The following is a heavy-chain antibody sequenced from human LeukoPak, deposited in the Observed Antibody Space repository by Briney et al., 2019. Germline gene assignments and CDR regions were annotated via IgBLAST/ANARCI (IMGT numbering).Heavy chain of an antibody. D-gene: IGHD6-13*01. CDR3: ARWDIPTADIDY. Sequence: GGSLRLSCAASGFTFSSYGMHWVRQAPGKGLEWVAVIRFDESHRYYADSVKGRFTISRDNSKNTLFLRMNSLRAEATALYYCARWDIPTADIDYWGQGTLVTVSS. CDR2: IRFDESHR. V-gene: IGHV3-33*01. J-gene: IGHJ4*02. CDR1: GFTFSSYG.